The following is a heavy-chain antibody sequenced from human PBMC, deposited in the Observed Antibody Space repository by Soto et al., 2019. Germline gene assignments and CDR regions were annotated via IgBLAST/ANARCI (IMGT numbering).Heavy chain of an antibody. Sequence: RLSCASSGFTLNTYSMNWVRQAPGKGLEWLSYISSSTNTIFYADSVKGRFTISRDSANNSLYLQMNSLRDDDTAVYFCARGLGWRRGPFDFWGRGTLVTVYS. V-gene: IGHV3-48*02. D-gene: IGHD2-21*01. CDR2: ISSSTNTI. CDR1: GFTLNTYS. CDR3: ARGLGWRRGPFDF. J-gene: IGHJ4*02.